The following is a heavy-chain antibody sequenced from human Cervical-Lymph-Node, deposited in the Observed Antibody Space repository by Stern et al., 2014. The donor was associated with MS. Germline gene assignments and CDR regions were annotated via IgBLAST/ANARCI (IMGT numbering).Heavy chain of an antibody. Sequence: QLQLQESGPGLVKPSETLSLTCTVSGGSINNTNYFWGWIRQPPGKGLDWIGNIYYRGSTYYNPSLKSRVTMSVATSKNQLSLKLISVTAADTAMYYCARLGAITLVRGILWGQGTLVTVSS. CDR3: ARLGAITLVRGIL. V-gene: IGHV4-39*01. J-gene: IGHJ4*02. D-gene: IGHD3-10*01. CDR2: IYYRGST. CDR1: GGSINNTNYF.